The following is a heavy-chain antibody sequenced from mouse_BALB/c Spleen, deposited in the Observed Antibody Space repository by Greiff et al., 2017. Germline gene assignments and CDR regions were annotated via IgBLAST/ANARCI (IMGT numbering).Heavy chain of an antibody. CDR3: ARAYYRYDGHAMDY. Sequence: VQVVESGPGLVAPSQSLSITCTVSGFSLTSYGVHWVRQPPGKGLEWLGVIWAGGSTNYNSALMSRLSISKDNSKSQVFLKMNSLQTDDTAMYYCARAYYRYDGHAMDYWGQGTSVTVSS. D-gene: IGHD2-14*01. J-gene: IGHJ4*01. CDR1: GFSLTSYG. V-gene: IGHV2-9*02. CDR2: IWAGGST.